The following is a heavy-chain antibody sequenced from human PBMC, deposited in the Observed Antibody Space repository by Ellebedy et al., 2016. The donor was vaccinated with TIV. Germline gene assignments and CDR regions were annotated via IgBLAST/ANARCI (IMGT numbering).Heavy chain of an antibody. J-gene: IGHJ4*02. V-gene: IGHV4-4*02. Sequence: SETLSLXCAVSGGSISSNDWWSWVRQPPGKGLEWIGEIYHSGRNNYNPSLKSRVTISVDKSKNQFSLKLNSVTAADTAVYYCARGLRGSPDFDYWGQGTLVTVSS. CDR1: GGSISSNDW. CDR3: ARGLRGSPDFDY. D-gene: IGHD6-19*01. CDR2: IYHSGRN.